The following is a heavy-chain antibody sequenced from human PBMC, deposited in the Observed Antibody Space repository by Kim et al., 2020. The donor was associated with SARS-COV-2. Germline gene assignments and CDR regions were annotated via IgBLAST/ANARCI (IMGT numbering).Heavy chain of an antibody. CDR3: AREEKVSPSGLDP. J-gene: IGHJ5*02. D-gene: IGHD3-10*01. Sequence: SETLSLTCAVYGGSFSGYYWSWIRQPPGKGLEWIGEINHSGSTNYNPSLKSRVTISVDTSKNQFSLKLSSVTAADTAVYYCAREEKVSPSGLDPWCQGNLPTVSS. CDR2: INHSGST. V-gene: IGHV4-34*01. CDR1: GGSFSGYY.